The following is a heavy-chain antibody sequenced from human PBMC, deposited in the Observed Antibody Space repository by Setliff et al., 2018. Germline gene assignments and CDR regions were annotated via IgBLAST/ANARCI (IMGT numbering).Heavy chain of an antibody. J-gene: IGHJ5*02. Sequence: SETLSLTCSVSGDSIISSRYYWGWIRQPPGKGLEWIASIFYSGSTYYNPSLKSRVTISEDTSRNQLSLKVDSVTAADTAVYYCARHSSMTTMPLDPWGQGTLVTVSS. CDR3: ARHSSMTTMPLDP. CDR2: IFYSGST. CDR1: GDSIISSRYY. V-gene: IGHV4-39*01. D-gene: IGHD4-17*01.